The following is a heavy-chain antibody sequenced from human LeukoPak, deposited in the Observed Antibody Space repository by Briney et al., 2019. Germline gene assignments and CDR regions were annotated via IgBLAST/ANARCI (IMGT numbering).Heavy chain of an antibody. CDR3: AKAGLLRQPIDY. J-gene: IGHJ4*02. CDR2: IRYDGSNK. D-gene: IGHD1-1*01. V-gene: IGHV3-30*02. CDR1: GFTFSSYG. Sequence: GGSLRLSCAASGFTFSSYGMHWVRQAPGKGLEWVAFIRYDGSNKYYADSVKGRFTISRDNSKNTLYLQMNSLRAEDTAAYYCAKAGLLRQPIDYWGQGTLVTVSS.